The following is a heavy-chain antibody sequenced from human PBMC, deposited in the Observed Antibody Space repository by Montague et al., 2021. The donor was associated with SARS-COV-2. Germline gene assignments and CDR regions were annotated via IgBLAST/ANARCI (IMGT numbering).Heavy chain of an antibody. J-gene: IGHJ4*02. D-gene: IGHD3-22*01. Sequence: SETLSLTCTVSGGSISSSSYYWGWIRQPPGKGLEWFGSIYYSGGNYYNPSLKSRVTISVCTSKNQFSLKLSSVTAADTAVYYSARHGKTRIAMIVVVIGYFDYWGQGTLVTVSS. V-gene: IGHV4-39*01. CDR2: IYYSGGN. CDR1: GGSISSSSYY. CDR3: ARHGKTRIAMIVVVIGYFDY.